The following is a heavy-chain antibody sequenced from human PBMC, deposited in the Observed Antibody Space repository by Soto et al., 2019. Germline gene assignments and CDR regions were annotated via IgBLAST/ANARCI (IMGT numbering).Heavy chain of an antibody. Sequence: ASVKVSCKASGYTFTSYDISWVRQAPGQGLEWMGWISVDNGNTNYIQKLQGRVTMTTDTSTSTAYMELRSLRSDDTAVYYCAREVVVVPPDPLGMDVWGQGTTVTVSS. J-gene: IGHJ6*02. CDR1: GYTFTSYD. CDR2: ISVDNGNT. D-gene: IGHD2-2*01. CDR3: AREVVVVPPDPLGMDV. V-gene: IGHV1-18*01.